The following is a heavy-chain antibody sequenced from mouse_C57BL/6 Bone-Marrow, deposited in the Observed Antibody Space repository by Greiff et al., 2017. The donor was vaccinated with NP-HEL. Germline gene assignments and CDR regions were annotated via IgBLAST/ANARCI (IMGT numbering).Heavy chain of an antibody. J-gene: IGHJ2*01. CDR2: IDPENGDT. CDR3: TTYPYDGYSYYFDY. V-gene: IGHV14-4*01. CDR1: GFNIKDDY. D-gene: IGHD2-3*01. Sequence: DVKLQESGAELVRPGASVKLSCTASGFNIKDDYMHWVKQRPEQGLEWIGWIDPENGDTEYASKFQGKATITADTSSNTAYLQLSSLTSEDTAVYYCTTYPYDGYSYYFDYWGQGTTLTVSS.